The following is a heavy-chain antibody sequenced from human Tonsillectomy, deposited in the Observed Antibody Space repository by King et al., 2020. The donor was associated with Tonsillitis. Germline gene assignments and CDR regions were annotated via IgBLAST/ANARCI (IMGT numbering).Heavy chain of an antibody. V-gene: IGHV3-21*01. Sequence: VQLVESGGGLVKPGGSLRLSCAASGFTFSSFSMNWVRQAPGKGLEWVSSISSSGTYIYYADSVKGRFTISRDNAKNSLYLQMNSLRAEDTAVYYCARDGYCSSTSCHIHWHFDLWGRGTLVTVSS. CDR2: ISSSGTYI. J-gene: IGHJ2*01. D-gene: IGHD2-2*02. CDR1: GFTFSSFS. CDR3: ARDGYCSSTSCHIHWHFDL.